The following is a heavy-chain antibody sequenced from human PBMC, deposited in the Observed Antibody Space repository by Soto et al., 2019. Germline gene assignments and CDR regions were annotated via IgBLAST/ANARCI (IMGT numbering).Heavy chain of an antibody. J-gene: IGHJ6*02. CDR1: GFTFSSYW. CDR3: ARSLRFLEWLYSYYYGMDV. CDR2: INSDGSST. V-gene: IGHV3-74*01. Sequence: GGSLRLSCAASGFTFSSYWMHWVRQAPGKGLVWVSRINSDGSSTSYADSVKGRFTISRDNAKNTLYLQMNSLRAEDTAVYYCARSLRFLEWLYSYYYGMDVWGQGTTVTVSS. D-gene: IGHD3-3*01.